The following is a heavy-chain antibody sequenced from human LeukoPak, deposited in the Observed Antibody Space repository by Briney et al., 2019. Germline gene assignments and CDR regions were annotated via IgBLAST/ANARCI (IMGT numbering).Heavy chain of an antibody. J-gene: IGHJ5*02. CDR1: GFTFSSYS. Sequence: GGSLRLSCAASGFTFSSYSMNWVRQAPGKGLEWVSSISSSSSYIYYADSVKGRFTISRDNAKNSLYLQMNSLRAEDTAVYYCARDSGGGGSWFDPWGQGTLVTVSS. CDR2: ISSSSSYI. V-gene: IGHV3-21*01. D-gene: IGHD2-15*01. CDR3: ARDSGGGGSWFDP.